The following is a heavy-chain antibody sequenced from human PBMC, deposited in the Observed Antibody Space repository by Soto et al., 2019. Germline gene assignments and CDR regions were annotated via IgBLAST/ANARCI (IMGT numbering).Heavy chain of an antibody. D-gene: IGHD6-6*01. Sequence: SETLSLTCTVSGGSISSYYWSWIRQPPGKGLEWIGYIYYSGSTNYNPSLKSRVTISVDTSKSQFSLKLSSVTAADTAVYYCARLYSSSSGDSYYGMDVWGQGTTLTVSS. J-gene: IGHJ6*02. CDR1: GGSISSYY. CDR2: IYYSGST. V-gene: IGHV4-59*01. CDR3: ARLYSSSSGDSYYGMDV.